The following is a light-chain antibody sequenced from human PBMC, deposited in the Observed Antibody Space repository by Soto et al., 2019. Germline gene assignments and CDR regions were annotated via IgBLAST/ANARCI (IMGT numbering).Light chain of an antibody. V-gene: IGKV1-5*03. Sequence: DIQMTQSPSTLSASVGDRVTISCRASQSISSWLAWYQHKPGKAPNLLIYKASSLESGVPSRFSGGGSGTEFTLTVSSLQPDDFATYYCQQYDSYPLTFGGGTKVEIK. CDR3: QQYDSYPLT. J-gene: IGKJ4*01. CDR1: QSISSW. CDR2: KAS.